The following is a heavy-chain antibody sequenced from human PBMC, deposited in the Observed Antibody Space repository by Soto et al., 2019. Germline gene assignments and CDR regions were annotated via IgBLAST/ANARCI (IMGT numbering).Heavy chain of an antibody. J-gene: IGHJ4*02. CDR3: ASQGGSGSSYYFDY. Sequence: QVQLVQSGAEVKKPGSSVKVSCKASGGTFSSYAISWVRQAPGQGLEWMGGIIPIFGTANYAQKFQGRVTITADESTSTAYMERSSLRSEDTAVYYCASQGGSGSSYYFDYWGQGTLFTVSS. CDR2: IIPIFGTA. V-gene: IGHV1-69*01. CDR1: GGTFSSYA. D-gene: IGHD3-10*01.